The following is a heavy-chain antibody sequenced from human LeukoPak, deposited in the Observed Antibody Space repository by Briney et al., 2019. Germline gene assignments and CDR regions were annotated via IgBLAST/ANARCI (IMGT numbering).Heavy chain of an antibody. CDR3: ARTVLGPTTSSQQ. D-gene: IGHD1-26*01. CDR1: GHTFTPYG. V-gene: IGHV1-18*01. Sequence: GASVMGSCTASGHTFTPYGISCVRQAPGHGLECVGWISAYSGNTNYAQNFQGIVTLTTDTSTRAAHMQLRTPRSIDPAVYFSARTVLGPTTSSQQWGQGTPVTVSS. CDR2: ISAYSGNT. J-gene: IGHJ1*01.